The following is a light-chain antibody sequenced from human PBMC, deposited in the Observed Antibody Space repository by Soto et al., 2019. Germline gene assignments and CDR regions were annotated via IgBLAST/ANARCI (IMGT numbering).Light chain of an antibody. Sequence: QSALTQPASVSGSPGQSITISCTGTSSDVGSYNLVSWYQQHPGKAPKLMIYEGSKRPSGVSNRFSGYKSGNTASLTISGLQAEDEDDYYCCSYAGSRTWVFGEGTKLTVL. J-gene: IGLJ3*02. V-gene: IGLV2-23*01. CDR2: EGS. CDR1: SSDVGSYNL. CDR3: CSYAGSRTWV.